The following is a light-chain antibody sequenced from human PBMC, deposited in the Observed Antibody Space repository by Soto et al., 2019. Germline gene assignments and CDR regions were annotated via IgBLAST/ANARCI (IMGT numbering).Light chain of an antibody. V-gene: IGLV2-14*03. CDR2: GVS. Sequence: QSALTQPASVSGSPGQSITISCTGTSSDVGGYNYVSWYQHHPGKAPELMIYGVSNRPSGVSNRFSGSKSGNTASLTISGLQAEDEADYYCSSYTGSSTLLFGGGTKVTVI. CDR3: SSYTGSSTLL. J-gene: IGLJ2*01. CDR1: SSDVGGYNY.